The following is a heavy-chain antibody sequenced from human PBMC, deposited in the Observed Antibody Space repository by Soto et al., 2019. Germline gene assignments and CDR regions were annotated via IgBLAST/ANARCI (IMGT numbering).Heavy chain of an antibody. CDR3: ARHAADLTMDRWACMDV. V-gene: IGHV5-51*01. CDR2: IYRGDSDT. J-gene: IGHJ6*02. Sequence: PXXSLKIACKGSGYSFTSYWICWVRQMPGKGLEWMGIIYRGDSDTRYSPSFQGQVTISADKSISTAYLQWSSLKASDNAMYYCARHAADLTMDRWACMDVWGQGTTVTVSS. D-gene: IGHD3-10*01. CDR1: GYSFTSYW.